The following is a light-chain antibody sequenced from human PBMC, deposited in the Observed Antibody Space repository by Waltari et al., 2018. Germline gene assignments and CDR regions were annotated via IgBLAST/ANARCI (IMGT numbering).Light chain of an antibody. V-gene: IGLV2-14*01. CDR1: SSYVGGYNA. CDR2: DVS. J-gene: IGLJ1*01. CDR3: NSYRSSSTYV. Sequence: QSALTQPASVSGSPGQSITISCPGTSSYVGGYNAVPWYHQHPGKAPNLMIYDVSQRPPGVSHPFSGSKSGNTASLTISGLQAEDEADYYCNSYRSSSTYVFGTGPKVTVL.